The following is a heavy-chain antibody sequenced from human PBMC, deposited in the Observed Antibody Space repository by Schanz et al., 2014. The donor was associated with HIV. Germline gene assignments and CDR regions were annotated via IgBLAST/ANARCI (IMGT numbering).Heavy chain of an antibody. D-gene: IGHD3-16*01. Sequence: QVQLVESGGGVVQPGRSLRLSCTASGFTFSSSGMHWVRQAPGKGLEWVAAMWYDESHKGYADSVKGRFTISRDNSKNTLYLHMNSLRAEDTAVYYCAKTIIPTDWAPYTYSFDYWGQGTLVTVSS. CDR3: AKTIIPTDWAPYTYSFDY. CDR1: GFTFSSSG. V-gene: IGHV3-33*06. CDR2: MWYDESHK. J-gene: IGHJ4*02.